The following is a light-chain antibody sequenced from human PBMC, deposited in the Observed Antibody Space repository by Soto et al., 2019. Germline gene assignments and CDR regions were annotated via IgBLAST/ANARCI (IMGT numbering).Light chain of an antibody. Sequence: QSALTQPASVSGSPGQSITISFTGTSSDVGGYDHVSWYQQHPGKAPKLIIYDVSIRPSGVSTRFSGSKSGNTASLAVSGLQAEDEADYYCSSYTSKDTLVFGGGTKLTVL. CDR1: SSDVGGYDH. V-gene: IGLV2-14*03. CDR3: SSYTSKDTLV. J-gene: IGLJ3*02. CDR2: DVS.